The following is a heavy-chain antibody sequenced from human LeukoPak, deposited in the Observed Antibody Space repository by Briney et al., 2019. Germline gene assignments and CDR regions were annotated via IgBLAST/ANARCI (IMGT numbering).Heavy chain of an antibody. CDR3: ARVHYFDSSGYYSSTYYYYMDV. CDR2: ISYSGST. V-gene: IGHV4-59*01. J-gene: IGHJ6*03. CDR1: GGSISNYY. Sequence: SETLSLTCTVSGGSISNYYWTWIRQPPGKGLEWIGYISYSGSTKDNPSLKSRVTISIDTSKNQFSLKLSSVTAADTAVYCCARVHYFDSSGYYSSTYYYYMDVWGKGTTVTVSS. D-gene: IGHD3-22*01.